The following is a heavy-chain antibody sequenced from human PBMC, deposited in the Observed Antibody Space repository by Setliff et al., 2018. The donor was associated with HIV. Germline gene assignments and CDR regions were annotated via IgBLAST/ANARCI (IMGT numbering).Heavy chain of an antibody. D-gene: IGHD6-13*01. J-gene: IGHJ4*02. CDR1: GGSISGHY. CDR2: IYTSGSI. V-gene: IGHV4-4*09. CDR3: ARHPPGYSSSWYLTDYYFDY. Sequence: PSETLSLTCTVSGGSISGHYWNWIRQPPGKGLEWIGYIYTSGSINYNPSLESRVTISVDTSKNQFSLKLTSVAAADTAVYYCARHPPGYSSSWYLTDYYFDYWGQGTLVTVSS.